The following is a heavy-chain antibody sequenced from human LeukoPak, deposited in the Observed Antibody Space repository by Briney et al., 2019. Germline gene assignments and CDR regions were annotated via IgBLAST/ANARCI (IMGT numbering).Heavy chain of an antibody. CDR3: TRDSQGSGIYSVDY. CDR2: IKRDGSKI. Sequence: GGSLRLSCEVSGFSFSSYWMSWVRQAPGKGLEWVANIKRDGSKIYYVDSVKGRFTISRDNDKNSLYLQMNSLRAEDTAVYYCTRDSQGSGIYSVDYWGQGTLVTVSS. V-gene: IGHV3-7*05. CDR1: GFSFSSYW. J-gene: IGHJ4*02. D-gene: IGHD3-10*01.